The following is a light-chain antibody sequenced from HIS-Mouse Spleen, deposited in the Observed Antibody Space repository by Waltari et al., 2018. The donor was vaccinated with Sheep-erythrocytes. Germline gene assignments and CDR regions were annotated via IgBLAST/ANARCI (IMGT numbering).Light chain of an antibody. CDR3: RSWDSSTME. Sequence: SYALTPPPSSAVSPAQTASITCSAGTLGDKYACWYHQKPRQSPVLVIYQVSKRPSGVPDRFSGSNSGNTATLTISGLQAMDEADYYCRSWDSSTMEFVGGTKQTV. J-gene: IGLJ2*01. CDR1: TLGDKY. CDR2: QVS. V-gene: IGLV3-1*01.